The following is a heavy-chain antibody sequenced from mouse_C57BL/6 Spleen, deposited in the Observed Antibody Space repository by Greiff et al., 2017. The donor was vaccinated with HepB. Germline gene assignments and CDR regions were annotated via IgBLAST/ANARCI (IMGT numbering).Heavy chain of an antibody. J-gene: IGHJ3*01. CDR3: ASLTGSGFAY. D-gene: IGHD4-1*01. V-gene: IGHV2-6*01. Sequence: VKLVESGPGLVAPSQSLSITCTVSGFSLTSYGVDWVRQSPGKGLEWLGVIWGVGSTNYNSALKSRLCISKDNSKSQVFLKLNSVQTDDTAMYYCASLTGSGFAYWGQGTLVTVSA. CDR2: IWGVGST. CDR1: GFSLTSYG.